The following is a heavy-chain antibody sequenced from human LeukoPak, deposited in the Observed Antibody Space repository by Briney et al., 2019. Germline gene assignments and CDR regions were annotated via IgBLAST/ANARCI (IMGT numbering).Heavy chain of an antibody. J-gene: IGHJ4*02. D-gene: IGHD1-26*01. CDR2: IRYDGSNK. Sequence: PGGSLRLSCAASGFTFSSYGMHWVRQAPGKGLEWVAFIRYDGSNKYYADSVKGRFTISRDNSKNTLYLQMNSLRAEDTAVYYCAKDPDIVGATALFDYWGQGTLVTVSS. CDR1: GFTFSSYG. CDR3: AKDPDIVGATALFDY. V-gene: IGHV3-30*02.